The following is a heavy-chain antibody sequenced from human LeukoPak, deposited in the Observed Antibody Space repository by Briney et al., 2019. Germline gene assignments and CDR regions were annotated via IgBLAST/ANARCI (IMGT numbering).Heavy chain of an antibody. D-gene: IGHD2-15*01. CDR2: IKEDGSEI. J-gene: IGHJ5*02. CDR3: ARAGGYCSGGSCYESWFDP. CDR1: GFTFRTYC. V-gene: IGHV3-7*03. Sequence: GGSVRLSCVGSGFTFRTYCMHWVRQAPGKGLEWVANIKEDGSEIHYVDSVKGRFTISRDNAKSTLSLQMNSLRADDAAVYYCARAGGYCSGGSCYESWFDPWGQGTLVTVSS.